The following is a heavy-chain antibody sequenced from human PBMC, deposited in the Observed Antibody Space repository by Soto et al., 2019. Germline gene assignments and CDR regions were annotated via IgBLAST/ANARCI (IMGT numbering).Heavy chain of an antibody. CDR1: GGIFSNFV. D-gene: IGHD3-22*01. CDR3: ASPGYDSSAYFPNGH. CDR2: IIPVFGTP. J-gene: IGHJ4*02. V-gene: IGHV1-69*13. Sequence: GASVKVSCKASGGIFSNFVITWVRQAPGHGLEWMGQIIPVFGTPNYAQMFQGRVTITADESTSTAYMELSSLRSDDTAVYYCASPGYDSSAYFPNGHWGQGTLVAVSS.